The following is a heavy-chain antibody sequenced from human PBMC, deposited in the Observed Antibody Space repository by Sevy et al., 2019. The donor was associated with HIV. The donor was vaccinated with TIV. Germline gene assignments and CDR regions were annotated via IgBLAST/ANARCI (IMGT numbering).Heavy chain of an antibody. CDR1: GGPISSYY. V-gene: IGHV4-4*07. D-gene: IGHD3-10*01. Sequence: SETLSLTCTVSGGPISSYYWSWIRQPAGKGLEWIGRIYTSGSTNYNPSLKSRVTMSVDTSKNQFSLKLSSVTAADTAVYYCAREGDTYYYGSGSQDGMDVWGQGTTVTVSS. J-gene: IGHJ6*02. CDR3: AREGDTYYYGSGSQDGMDV. CDR2: IYTSGST.